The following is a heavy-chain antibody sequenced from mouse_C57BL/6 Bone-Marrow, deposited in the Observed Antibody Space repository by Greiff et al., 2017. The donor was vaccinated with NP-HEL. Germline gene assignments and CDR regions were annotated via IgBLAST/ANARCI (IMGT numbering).Heavy chain of an antibody. CDR1: GFTFSSYA. D-gene: IGHD2-4*01. CDR2: ISDGGSYT. CDR3: ARVGYDYFYAMDY. Sequence: EVMLVESGGGLVKPGGSLKLSCAASGFTFSSYAMSWVRQTPEKRLEWVATISDGGSYTYYPDNVKGRFTISRDNAKNNLYLQMSHLKSEDTAMYYCARVGYDYFYAMDYWGQGTSVTVSS. J-gene: IGHJ4*01. V-gene: IGHV5-4*03.